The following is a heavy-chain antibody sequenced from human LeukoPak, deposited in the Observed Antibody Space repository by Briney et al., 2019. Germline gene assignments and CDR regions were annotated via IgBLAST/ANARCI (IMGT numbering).Heavy chain of an antibody. CDR3: ARDPGITDAFDI. Sequence: PSETLSLTCTVSGGSISSSSYYWGWIRQPPGKGLEWIGSIYYSGSTYYNPSLKSRVTISVDTSKNQFSLKLSSVTAADTAVYYCARDPGITDAFDIWGQGTMVTVSS. V-gene: IGHV4-39*07. CDR1: GGSISSSSYY. D-gene: IGHD1-14*01. J-gene: IGHJ3*02. CDR2: IYYSGST.